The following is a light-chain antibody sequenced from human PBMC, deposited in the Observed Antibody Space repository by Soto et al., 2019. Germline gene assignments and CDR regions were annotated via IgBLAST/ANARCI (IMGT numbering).Light chain of an antibody. V-gene: IGKV4-1*01. CDR1: QSILYNSKNKNY. Sequence: DIVMTQSPDSLAVSLGERATVNCTSRQSILYNSKNKNYLAWYQQQPGQSPKLLIYWASTRESGVPDRFSGSGSGTDFTLTISSLQAEDVAVSYCQQYYRTPYTFGQGTKLEIK. CDR3: QQYYRTPYT. CDR2: WAS. J-gene: IGKJ2*01.